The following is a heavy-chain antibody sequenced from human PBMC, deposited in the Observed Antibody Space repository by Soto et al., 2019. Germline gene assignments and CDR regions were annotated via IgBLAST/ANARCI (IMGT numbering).Heavy chain of an antibody. Sequence: QVQLQESGPGLVKPSQTLSLTCTVSGVSISSGDYYWSWIRQPPGKGLEWIGYIDYSGSTYYNPSLKSRVTISVDTSKNQFSLKLSSVTAADTAVYYCARTTPDRSAWDAFDIWGQETMVTVSS. D-gene: IGHD3-22*01. CDR3: ARTTPDRSAWDAFDI. CDR2: IDYSGST. V-gene: IGHV4-30-4*01. J-gene: IGHJ3*02. CDR1: GVSISSGDYY.